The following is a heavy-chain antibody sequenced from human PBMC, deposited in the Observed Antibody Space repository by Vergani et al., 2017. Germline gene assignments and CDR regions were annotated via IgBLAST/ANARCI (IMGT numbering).Heavy chain of an antibody. J-gene: IGHJ6*02. Sequence: EVQLVESGEGLVQPGGSLRLSCAASGFTFSSYAMHWVRQAPGKGLEYVSAISSNGGSTYYADSVKGRLTISRDNSKNTLYLQMGSLRAEDMAVYYCARSYDSSGYYPNYGMDVWGQGTTVTVSS. CDR3: ARSYDSSGYYPNYGMDV. CDR1: GFTFSSYA. D-gene: IGHD3-22*01. CDR2: ISSNGGST. V-gene: IGHV3-64*02.